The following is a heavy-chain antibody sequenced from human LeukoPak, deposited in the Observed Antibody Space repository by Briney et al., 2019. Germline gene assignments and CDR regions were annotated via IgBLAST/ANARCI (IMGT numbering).Heavy chain of an antibody. CDR3: ASGGGWVFFN. CDR1: GFTFSSYT. V-gene: IGHV3-30*04. D-gene: IGHD6-19*01. Sequence: GGSLRLSCAASGFTFSSYTIHWVRQAPGKGLEWVAVISYDGNNKYYADSVKGRFTISRDNARNSQFLQMNSLRAEDTAVYYCASGGGWVFFNWGQGTLVTVSS. CDR2: ISYDGNNK. J-gene: IGHJ4*02.